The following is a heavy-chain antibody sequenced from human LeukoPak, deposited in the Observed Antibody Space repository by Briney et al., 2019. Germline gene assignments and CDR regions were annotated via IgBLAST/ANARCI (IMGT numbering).Heavy chain of an antibody. Sequence: GASVKVSCKASGYXFTGYLIHWVRQAPGQGLEWMGWINPSSGGTSYAQKFQGRVTMTRDTSIRTVYVELSGLRSDDTAVFYCARDVTATPSFDYWGQGTLVTVSS. CDR1: GYXFTGYL. CDR2: INPSSGGT. J-gene: IGHJ4*02. CDR3: ARDVTATPSFDY. V-gene: IGHV1-2*02. D-gene: IGHD2-21*02.